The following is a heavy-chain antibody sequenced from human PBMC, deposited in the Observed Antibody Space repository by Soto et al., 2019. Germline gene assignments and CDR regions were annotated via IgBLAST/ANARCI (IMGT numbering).Heavy chain of an antibody. CDR3: ARAKGYCSGGSCYNNWFDP. J-gene: IGHJ5*02. D-gene: IGHD2-15*01. V-gene: IGHV3-11*06. CDR2: ISSSSSYT. Sequence: GGSLRLSCAASGFTFSDYYMSWIRQAPGKGLEWVSYISSSSSYTNYADSVKGRFTISRDNAKNSLYLQMNSLRAEDTAVYYCARAKGYCSGGSCYNNWFDPWGQGTLVTVSS. CDR1: GFTFSDYY.